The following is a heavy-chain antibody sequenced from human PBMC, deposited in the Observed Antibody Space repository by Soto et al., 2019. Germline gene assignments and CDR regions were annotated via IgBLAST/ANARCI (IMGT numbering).Heavy chain of an antibody. J-gene: IGHJ4*02. CDR1: GFTFSNAW. D-gene: IGHD3-3*01. V-gene: IGHV3-15*07. CDR3: TTGFLEWLSHPFNSIYYFDY. CDR2: IKSKTDGGTT. Sequence: GGSLRLSCAASGFTFSNAWMNWVRQAPGKGLEWVGRIKSKTDGGTTDYAAPVKGRFTISRDDSKNTLYLQMNSLKTEDTAVYYCTTGFLEWLSHPFNSIYYFDYWGQGTLVTVSS.